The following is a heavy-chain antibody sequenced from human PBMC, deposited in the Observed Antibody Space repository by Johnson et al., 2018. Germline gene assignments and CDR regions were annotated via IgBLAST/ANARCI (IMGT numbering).Heavy chain of an antibody. D-gene: IGHD6-19*01. J-gene: IGHJ6*02. CDR3: ARVRVVAGTENYYYGMDV. Sequence: QVQLQESGPGLVKPSETLSLTCTVSGGSISSYYWSWIRQPPGKGLEWIGYIYYSGSSNYNPSLKSRVTISVDTSKNQFSLKLSPVTAADPAVYYCARVRVVAGTENYYYGMDVWGQGTTVTVSS. V-gene: IGHV4-59*01. CDR2: IYYSGSS. CDR1: GGSISSYY.